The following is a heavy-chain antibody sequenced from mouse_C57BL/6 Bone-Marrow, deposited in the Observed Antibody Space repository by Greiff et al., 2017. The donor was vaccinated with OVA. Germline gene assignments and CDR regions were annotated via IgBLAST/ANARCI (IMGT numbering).Heavy chain of an antibody. CDR1: GFNIKDYY. V-gene: IGHV14-2*01. J-gene: IGHJ2*01. CDR2: IDPEDGET. D-gene: IGHD2-4*01. Sequence: EVKVVESGAELVKPGASVKLSCTASGFNIKDYYMHWVKQRTEQGLEWIGRIDPEDGETKYAPKFQGKATITADTSSNTAYLQLSSLTSEDTAVYYCARQDDYPYYFDYWGQGTTLTVSS. CDR3: ARQDDYPYYFDY.